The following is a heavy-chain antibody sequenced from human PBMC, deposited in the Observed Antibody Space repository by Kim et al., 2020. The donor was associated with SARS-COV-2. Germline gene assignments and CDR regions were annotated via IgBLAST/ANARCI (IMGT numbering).Heavy chain of an antibody. D-gene: IGHD3-3*01. CDR3: ARAFRYYDFWSGPNYDY. V-gene: IGHV4-34*01. J-gene: IGHJ4*02. CDR1: GGSFSGYY. Sequence: SETLSLTCAVYGGSFSGYYWSWIRQPPGKGLEWIGEINHSGSANYNPSLKSRVTLSVDTSKNQFSLKLSSVTAADTAVYYCARAFRYYDFWSGPNYDYWGQGTLVTVSS. CDR2: INHSGSA.